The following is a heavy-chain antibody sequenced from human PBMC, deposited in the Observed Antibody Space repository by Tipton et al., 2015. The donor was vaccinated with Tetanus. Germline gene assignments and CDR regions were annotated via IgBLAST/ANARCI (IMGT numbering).Heavy chain of an antibody. Sequence: SLRLSCAASGFIFSSYGIHWVRQAPGKGLEWVAVSWYDGTDTYYADSVKGRFTISRDNSKNTLYLQMNSLRAEDTALYYCAREADCSGGSCVSGDFDTWGQGTQVTVSS. CDR1: GFIFSSYG. CDR2: SWYDGTDT. CDR3: AREADCSGGSCVSGDFDT. D-gene: IGHD2-15*01. J-gene: IGHJ4*02. V-gene: IGHV3-33*01.